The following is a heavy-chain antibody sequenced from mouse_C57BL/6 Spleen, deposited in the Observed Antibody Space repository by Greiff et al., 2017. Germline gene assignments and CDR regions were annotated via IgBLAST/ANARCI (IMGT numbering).Heavy chain of an antibody. D-gene: IGHD2-5*01. CDR2: IDPSDSYT. CDR1: GYTFTSYW. Sequence: VQLKQPGAELVKPGASVKLSCKASGYTFTSYWMQWVKQRPGQGLEWIGEIDPSDSYTNYNQKLKGKATLTVDTSSSTAYMQLSSLTSEDSAVYYCARGDYYSNYVRYFDVWGTGTTGTVSS. J-gene: IGHJ1*03. V-gene: IGHV1-50*01. CDR3: ARGDYYSNYVRYFDV.